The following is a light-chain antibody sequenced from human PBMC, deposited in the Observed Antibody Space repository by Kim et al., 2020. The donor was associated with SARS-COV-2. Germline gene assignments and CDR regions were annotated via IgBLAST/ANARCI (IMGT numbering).Light chain of an antibody. V-gene: IGLV3-1*01. CDR3: LTWDSHTAI. CDR1: KLGNKY. J-gene: IGLJ2*01. Sequence: SYELTQPPSVSVSPGQTASISCSGNKLGNKYACWYQQKPGQSPVLVIYQDNRRGSGIPERFSGSNSGNTATLTISGTQTMDEADYYCLTWDSHTAIFGGGNQLTVL. CDR2: QDN.